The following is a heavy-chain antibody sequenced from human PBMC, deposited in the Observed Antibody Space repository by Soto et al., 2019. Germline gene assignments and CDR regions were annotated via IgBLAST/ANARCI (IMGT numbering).Heavy chain of an antibody. D-gene: IGHD6-19*01. CDR3: AREDQWLPDY. J-gene: IGHJ4*02. Sequence: QVQLVQSEAELKQPGASVTISCKASGYIFTTSAIHWVRQAPGQGLEWMGIVNPSGGTTTYAQKFQGRVTMTRDTYTTTVYMELSSLRFDDTAVYYCAREDQWLPDYWGQGTLVSVSS. CDR2: VNPSGGTT. CDR1: GYIFTTSA. V-gene: IGHV1-46*01.